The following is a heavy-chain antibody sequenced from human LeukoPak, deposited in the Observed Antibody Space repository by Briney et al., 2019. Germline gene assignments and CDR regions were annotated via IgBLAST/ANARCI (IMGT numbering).Heavy chain of an antibody. J-gene: IGHJ6*03. CDR1: GYTFTGHY. V-gene: IGHV1-2*06. CDR3: ARDGSMSSLDYYHYMDV. Sequence: ASVKVSCKASGYTFTGHYILWLRQAPGQGLEWMGRINPNNGGTKYAQKFQGRVTLTRDTSISTVYMELSSLTSDDTAVYYCARDGSMSSLDYYHYMDVWGKGTTVTVSS. CDR2: INPNNGGT. D-gene: IGHD2-15*01.